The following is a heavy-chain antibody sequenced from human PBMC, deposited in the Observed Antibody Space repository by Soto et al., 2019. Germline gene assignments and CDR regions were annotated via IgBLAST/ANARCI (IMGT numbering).Heavy chain of an antibody. CDR1: GFSFSNYA. CDR2: IIGVGTDT. J-gene: IGHJ4*02. D-gene: IGHD2-15*01. V-gene: IGHV3-23*01. Sequence: EVQLLESGGGLVQPGGSLRLSCAASGFSFSNYAMNWVRLATGKRLEWVSSIIGVGTDTYYADSVRGRFTICRDNSMDTLFRQMDSLRGDATAIYFCAKGSAGRGIGARCYLFDRWGQGTLVTVSA. CDR3: AKGSAGRGIGARCYLFDR.